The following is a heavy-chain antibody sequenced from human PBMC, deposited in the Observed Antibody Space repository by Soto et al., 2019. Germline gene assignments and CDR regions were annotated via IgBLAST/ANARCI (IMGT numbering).Heavy chain of an antibody. J-gene: IGHJ5*01. V-gene: IGHV3-49*04. Sequence: GGSLRLSCTASGFTFVDYAMSWVRQAPGKGLEWVGFIRSKAYGGTTEYAASVKGRFTISRDDSKSIAYLQMNSLKTEDTAVYYCTRVFPSIVVVPAASSIGFFWFDPWGQGTLVTVSS. CDR1: GFTFVDYA. CDR2: IRSKAYGGTT. D-gene: IGHD2-2*01. CDR3: TRVFPSIVVVPAASSIGFFWFDP.